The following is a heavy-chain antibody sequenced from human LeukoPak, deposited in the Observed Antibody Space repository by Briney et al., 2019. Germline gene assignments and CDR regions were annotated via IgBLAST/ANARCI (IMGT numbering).Heavy chain of an antibody. D-gene: IGHD3-16*01. J-gene: IGHJ4*02. V-gene: IGHV4-59*01. Sequence: SETLSLTCTVSGGSINSYYWNWLRQPREKTLEWIGYVSSSGSTNYSPFFKSRLTISLDTSKNQFSLNLRSVTAADTAVYYCARTLKDAYLNAFGYWGQGTLVAVSS. CDR3: ARTLKDAYLNAFGY. CDR1: GGSINSYY. CDR2: VSSSGST.